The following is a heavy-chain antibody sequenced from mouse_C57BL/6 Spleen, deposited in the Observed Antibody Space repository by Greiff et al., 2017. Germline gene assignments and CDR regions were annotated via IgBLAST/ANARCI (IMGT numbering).Heavy chain of an antibody. V-gene: IGHV5-9*01. CDR2: ISGGGGNT. CDR3: AKNWGYNFDY. D-gene: IGHD4-1*01. CDR1: GFTFSSYT. J-gene: IGHJ2*01. Sequence: EVQRVESGGGLVKPGGSLKLSCAASGFTFSSYTMSWVRQTPEKRLAWVATISGGGGNTYYPDSVKGRFTISRDNAKNTLYLQMSRLRSEDTALYYCAKNWGYNFDYWGQGTTLTVSS.